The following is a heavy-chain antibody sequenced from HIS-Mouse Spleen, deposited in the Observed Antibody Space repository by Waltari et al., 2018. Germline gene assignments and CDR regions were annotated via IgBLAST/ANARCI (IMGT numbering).Heavy chain of an antibody. Sequence: QVQLVQSGAEVKKPGASVKVSCKASGYTFTGSHMHWVRQAPGQGLEWMGWINPNSGGTNYAQKFQGRVTMTRDTSISTAYMELSRLRSDDTAVYYCARVYSSSWRGFDYWGQGTLVTVSS. J-gene: IGHJ4*02. CDR1: GYTFTGSH. CDR2: INPNSGGT. CDR3: ARVYSSSWRGFDY. D-gene: IGHD6-6*01. V-gene: IGHV1-2*02.